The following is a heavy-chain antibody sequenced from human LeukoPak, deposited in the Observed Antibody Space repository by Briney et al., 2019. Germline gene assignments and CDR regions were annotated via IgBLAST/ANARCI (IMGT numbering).Heavy chain of an antibody. CDR3: ARSGRGSSAGFDY. CDR1: GGSISSYY. CDR2: IYYSGST. V-gene: IGHV4-59*01. D-gene: IGHD3-10*01. J-gene: IGHJ4*02. Sequence: PSETLSLTCTVSGGSISSYYWSWIRQPPGKGQEWIGYIYYSGSTNYTPSLKSRITISVDTSRNQFSLKLNSVTAADTAVYYCARSGRGSSAGFDYWGQGTLVTVSS.